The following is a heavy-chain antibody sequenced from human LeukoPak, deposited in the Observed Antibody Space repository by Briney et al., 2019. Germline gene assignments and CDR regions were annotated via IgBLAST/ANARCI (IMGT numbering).Heavy chain of an antibody. D-gene: IGHD1-26*01. CDR2: IYYSGTT. CDR3: ARRLPREVHFDY. V-gene: IGHV4-39*02. Sequence: PSENLSLTCTVSGGSISTYWGWIRQPPGKGLEWIGTIYYSGTTYYTPSLKSRVTISVDTSKNHFSLKLSSVTAADTAVYYCARRLPREVHFDYWGQGTLVTVSS. CDR1: GGSISTY. J-gene: IGHJ4*02.